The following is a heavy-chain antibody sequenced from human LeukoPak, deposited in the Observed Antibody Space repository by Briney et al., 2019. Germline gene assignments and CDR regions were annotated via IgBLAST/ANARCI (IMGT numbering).Heavy chain of an antibody. D-gene: IGHD2-8*01. CDR2: ISGDGRTI. V-gene: IGHV3-74*01. CDR1: GFTVSNYW. CDR3: GREDRIVLGNDALDI. Sequence: GGSLRLSCAASGFTVSNYWMSWVRQAPGKGLAWISRISGDGRTISYADSVKGRFTISRDNAKNTVSLQMNSLRGEDTAVYYCGREDRIVLGNDALDIWGQGTMVTVSS. J-gene: IGHJ3*02.